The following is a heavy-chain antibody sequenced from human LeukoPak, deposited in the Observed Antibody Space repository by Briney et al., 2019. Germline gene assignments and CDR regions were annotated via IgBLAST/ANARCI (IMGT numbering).Heavy chain of an antibody. Sequence: ASVKVSCKASGYTFTVYFIYWVRQAPGQGLEWMGIINPNFGSTSYAQKFQGRVTMTSDMSTSTVYMELSSLRFDDTAIYYCAREGAVATAMLSLDYWGQGALVTVSS. CDR3: AREGAVATAMLSLDY. CDR2: INPNFGST. J-gene: IGHJ4*02. V-gene: IGHV1-46*01. CDR1: GYTFTVYF. D-gene: IGHD5-18*01.